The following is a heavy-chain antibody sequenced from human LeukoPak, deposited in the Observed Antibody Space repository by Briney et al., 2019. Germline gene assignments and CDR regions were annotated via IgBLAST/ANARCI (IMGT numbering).Heavy chain of an antibody. CDR2: ISWNSGSI. D-gene: IGHD3-16*01. CDR3: AKDKGAFDY. V-gene: IGHV3-9*01. J-gene: IGHJ4*02. CDR1: GFTFDDYA. Sequence: SLRLSCAASGFTFDDYAMHLVRHAPGQGLEWVSGISWNSGSIGYADSVKGRFTISRDNAKNSLYLQMNSLRAEDTALYYCAKDKGAFDYWGQGTLVTVSS.